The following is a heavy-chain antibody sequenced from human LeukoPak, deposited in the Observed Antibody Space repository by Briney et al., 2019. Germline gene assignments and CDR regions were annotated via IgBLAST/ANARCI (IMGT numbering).Heavy chain of an antibody. D-gene: IGHD4-23*01. CDR3: ARDGRTTVVTWANDY. Sequence: GGSLRLSCAASGFTFSDYYMSWICQAPGKGLEWVSYISSSGSTIYYADSVKGRFTISRDNAKNSLYLQMNSLRAEDTAVYYCARDGRTTVVTWANDYWGQGTLVTVSS. CDR1: GFTFSDYY. J-gene: IGHJ4*02. V-gene: IGHV3-11*04. CDR2: ISSSGSTI.